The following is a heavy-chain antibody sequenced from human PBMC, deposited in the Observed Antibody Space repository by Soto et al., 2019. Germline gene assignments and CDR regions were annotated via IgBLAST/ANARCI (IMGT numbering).Heavy chain of an antibody. CDR1: GGTFSSYA. CDR2: IIPIFGTA. J-gene: IGHJ6*02. V-gene: IGHV1-69*13. CDR3: ARDHRGYCSGGSCYTFYYYYGMDV. D-gene: IGHD2-15*01. Sequence: SVKVSCKASGGTFSSYAISWVRQAPGQGLEWMGGIIPIFGTANYAQKFQGRVTITADESTSTAYMELSSLRSEDTAVYYCARDHRGYCSGGSCYTFYYYYGMDVWGQGTTVTVSS.